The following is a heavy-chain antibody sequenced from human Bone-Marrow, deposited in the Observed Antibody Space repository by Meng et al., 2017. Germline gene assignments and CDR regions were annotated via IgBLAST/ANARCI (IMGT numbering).Heavy chain of an antibody. D-gene: IGHD1-7*01. J-gene: IGHJ4*02. CDR3: ARRVHDGTGHHYFDS. CDR2: IGYSGTI. Sequence: QLQLQESGPGLVKPSETLSLTCPFSGGSTTSTSYYWDWIRQSPAKGLEWIGTIGYSGTIVYNPSLSSRVTMTLDTSKNQFSLKLSSVTAPDTAVYYCARRVHDGTGHHYFDSWGQGTLVTVSS. V-gene: IGHV4-39*01. CDR1: GGSTTSTSYY.